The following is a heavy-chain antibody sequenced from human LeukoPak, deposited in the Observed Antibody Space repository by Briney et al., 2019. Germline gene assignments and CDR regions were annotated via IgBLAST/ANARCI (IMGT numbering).Heavy chain of an antibody. V-gene: IGHV4-4*07. D-gene: IGHD4-17*01. J-gene: IGHJ3*02. CDR2: IYTSGST. CDR1: GGSISSYY. Sequence: PSETLSLTCTVSGGSISSYYWSWLRQPAGKGLEWIGRIYTSGSTNYNPSLKSRVTMSVDTSKNQFSLKLSSVTAADTAVYYCARDLFGDLRSDDAFDIWGQGTMVTVSS. CDR3: ARDLFGDLRSDDAFDI.